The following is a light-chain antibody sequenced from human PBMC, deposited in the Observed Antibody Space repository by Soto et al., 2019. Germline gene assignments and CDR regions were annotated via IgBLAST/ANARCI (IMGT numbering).Light chain of an antibody. Sequence: DLQMTQSPSSVSASVGDRVTITCRASQDINSCLAWYQHKPGKAPILLIHAASSLQSGVPSRFSGSGSATDFTLTISSLQPEDFATYYCQQANSFPLTFGQGTKLEIK. J-gene: IGKJ2*01. V-gene: IGKV1-12*01. CDR2: AAS. CDR1: QDINSC. CDR3: QQANSFPLT.